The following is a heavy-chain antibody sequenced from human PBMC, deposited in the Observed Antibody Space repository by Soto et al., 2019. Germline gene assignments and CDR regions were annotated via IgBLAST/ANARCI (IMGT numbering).Heavy chain of an antibody. Sequence: GGSLRLSCAASGFTFWTYAMHWVRQAPGKGLEWVALISNDGNNKYYADSVKGRFTISRDNSKNTLYLQMNSLRAEDTAVYYCAKASVRGYQYDMDVWGQGTTVTVSS. CDR3: AKASVRGYQYDMDV. CDR1: GFTFWTYA. J-gene: IGHJ6*02. V-gene: IGHV3-30*18. CDR2: ISNDGNNK. D-gene: IGHD2-2*01.